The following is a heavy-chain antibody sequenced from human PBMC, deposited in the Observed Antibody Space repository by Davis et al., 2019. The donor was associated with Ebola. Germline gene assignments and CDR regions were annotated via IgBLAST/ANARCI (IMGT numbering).Heavy chain of an antibody. D-gene: IGHD3-22*01. CDR3: ARVMYEYHTSSYSTADAFDI. V-gene: IGHV4-59*01. J-gene: IGHJ3*02. Sequence: PGGSLRLSCTVSGGSINNYYWSWIRQPPGKGLEWLGSVSYTGSTNHNPSLKSRVTISVDTSRNQVSLNLSSVTAADTAVYYCARVMYEYHTSSYSTADAFDIWGQGTRVIVSS. CDR1: GGSINNYY. CDR2: VSYTGST.